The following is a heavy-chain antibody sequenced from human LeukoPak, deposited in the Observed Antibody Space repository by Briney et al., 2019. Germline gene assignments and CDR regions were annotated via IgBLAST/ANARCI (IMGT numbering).Heavy chain of an antibody. V-gene: IGHV4-38-2*02. J-gene: IGHJ4*02. Sequence: PSETLSLTCTVSGRSINNGYFWGWIRQPPGKGLEWIASIHHSGTASYNPSLESRVTISVDTSKNQFSLRLSSATAADTAVYYCARDRGALGATVPAIFAVNFFDSWGQGTLGTVSS. D-gene: IGHD2-2*02. CDR2: IHHSGTA. CDR1: GRSINNGYF. CDR3: ARDRGALGATVPAIFAVNFFDS.